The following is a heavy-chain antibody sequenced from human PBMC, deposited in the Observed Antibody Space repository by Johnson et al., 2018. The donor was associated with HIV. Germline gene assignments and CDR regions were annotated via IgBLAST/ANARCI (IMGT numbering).Heavy chain of an antibody. Sequence: VQLVESGGGVVQPGRSLRLSCAASGFTFSSYAMHWVRQAPGKGLEWVAVISYDGSNKYYADSVKGRFTISRDNSKNTLYLQMNSLRAEDTAVYYCTTELGAFDIWGQGTMVTVSS. V-gene: IGHV3-30*04. CDR3: TTELGAFDI. CDR1: GFTFSSYA. D-gene: IGHD7-27*01. CDR2: ISYDGSNK. J-gene: IGHJ3*02.